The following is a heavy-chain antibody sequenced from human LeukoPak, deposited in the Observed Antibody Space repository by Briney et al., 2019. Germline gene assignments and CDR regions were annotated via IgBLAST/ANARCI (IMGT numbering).Heavy chain of an antibody. Sequence: PMASVKVSCKASGGTLSNHAVSWVRQAPGQGLEWMGRIIPILGVPTYAQKFQDRVTITADRSTNTAYMELNSLKSEDTAMYYCARGRYYGSGSKNWFDSWGQGTLVTVSS. V-gene: IGHV1-69*04. J-gene: IGHJ5*01. CDR1: GGTLSNHA. CDR2: IIPILGVP. D-gene: IGHD3-10*01. CDR3: ARGRYYGSGSKNWFDS.